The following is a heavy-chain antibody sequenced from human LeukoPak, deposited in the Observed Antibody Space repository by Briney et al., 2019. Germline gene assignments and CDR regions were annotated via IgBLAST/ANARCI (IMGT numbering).Heavy chain of an antibody. Sequence: GGSLRLSCAASGFTFDDYGMSWVRQAPGKGLEWVSGINWNGGSTGYADSVKGRFTISRDNAKNSLYLQMNSLRAEDTALYYCARDRADYGDYADFDYWGQGTLVTVSS. J-gene: IGHJ4*02. D-gene: IGHD4-17*01. CDR3: ARDRADYGDYADFDY. CDR1: GFTFDDYG. V-gene: IGHV3-20*04. CDR2: INWNGGST.